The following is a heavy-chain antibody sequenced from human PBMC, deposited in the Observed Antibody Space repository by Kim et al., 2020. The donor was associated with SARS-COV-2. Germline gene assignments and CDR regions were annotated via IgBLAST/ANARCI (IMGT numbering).Heavy chain of an antibody. CDR2: INHSGST. D-gene: IGHD3-9*01. CDR3: ARGQNPLLRYFDWPGAYYFGY. J-gene: IGHJ4*02. V-gene: IGHV4-34*01. Sequence: SETLSLTCAVYGGSFSGYYWSWIRQPPGKGLEWIGEINHSGSTNYTPSLKSRVTISVDTSKNQFSLKLSSVTAADTAVYYCARGQNPLLRYFDWPGAYYFGYWGQGTLVTVSS. CDR1: GGSFSGYY.